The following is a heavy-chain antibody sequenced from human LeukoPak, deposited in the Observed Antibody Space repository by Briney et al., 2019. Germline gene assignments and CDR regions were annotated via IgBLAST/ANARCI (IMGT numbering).Heavy chain of an antibody. V-gene: IGHV3-9*01. Sequence: GRSLRLSCAASGFTFDDYAMHWVRQAPGKGLEWVSGISWNSGSIGYADSVKGRLTISRDNAKNSLYLQMNSLRAEDTALYYCAKAGLYYDFWSGPVLWGQGTLVTVSS. CDR3: AKAGLYYDFWSGPVL. J-gene: IGHJ4*02. CDR1: GFTFDDYA. CDR2: ISWNSGSI. D-gene: IGHD3-3*01.